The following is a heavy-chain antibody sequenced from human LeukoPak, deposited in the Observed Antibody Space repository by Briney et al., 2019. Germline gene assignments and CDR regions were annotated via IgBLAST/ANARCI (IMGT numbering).Heavy chain of an antibody. CDR1: GFTFSSHW. CDR2: IKQDGNEL. CDR3: ARETVRRGSGTDNKSYFDA. Sequence: GGSLRLSCAASGFTFSSHWMTWVRQAPGKGVEWVANIKQDGNELNSVDSVKGRFTISRDNAKTSLYLKMNSLRAEATALYYCARETVRRGSGTDNKSYFDAWGQGTLVTVSS. D-gene: IGHD3-10*01. J-gene: IGHJ4*03. V-gene: IGHV3-7*03.